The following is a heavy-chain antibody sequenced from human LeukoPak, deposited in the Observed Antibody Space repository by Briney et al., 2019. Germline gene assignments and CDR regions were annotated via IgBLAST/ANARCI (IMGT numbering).Heavy chain of an antibody. CDR3: ARVQDRYYSGSGFDC. CDR2: MNWNGGGT. CDR1: GFTFDDYG. D-gene: IGHD3-10*01. Sequence: GGSLRLSCAASGFTFDDYGMSWVRQAPGKGLEWVSGMNWNGGGTGYADSVKGRFTIARDNAKNSLYLVMNSLRAEDTAFYYCARVQDRYYSGSGFDCWGQGTLVTVSA. J-gene: IGHJ4*02. V-gene: IGHV3-20*04.